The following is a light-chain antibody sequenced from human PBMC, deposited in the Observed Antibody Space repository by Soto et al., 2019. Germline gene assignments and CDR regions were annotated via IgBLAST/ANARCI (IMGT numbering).Light chain of an antibody. J-gene: IGLJ1*01. CDR2: ASS. CDR1: SSDVGSYNY. Sequence: QCWLTHPASVSGSPGQSITISCTGTSSDVGSYNYVSWYQQHPGKAPRLMIYASSNRPSGVSHRFSGSRSGNTASLTISGLQAEDEADYFCSSYTSGSTLNVFGSGTKVTVL. V-gene: IGLV2-14*01. CDR3: SSYTSGSTLNV.